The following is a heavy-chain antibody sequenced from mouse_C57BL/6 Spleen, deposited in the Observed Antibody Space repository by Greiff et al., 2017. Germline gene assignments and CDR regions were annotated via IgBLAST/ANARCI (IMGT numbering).Heavy chain of an antibody. CDR3: VRDRTGWYVDY. D-gene: IGHD4-1*01. Sequence: EVQLVESGGGLVQPKGSLKLSCAASGFTFNTYAMHWVRQAPGTGLEWVARIRSKSSNYATYYADSVKDRFTISRYESQSMLYLQMNNLKTEDTAMYYCVRDRTGWYVDYWGQGTTLTVSS. CDR1: GFTFNTYA. J-gene: IGHJ2*01. CDR2: IRSKSSNYAT. V-gene: IGHV10-3*01.